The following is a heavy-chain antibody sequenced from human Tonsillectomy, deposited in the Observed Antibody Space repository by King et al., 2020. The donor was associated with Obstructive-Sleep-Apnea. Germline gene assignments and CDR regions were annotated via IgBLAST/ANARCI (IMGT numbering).Heavy chain of an antibody. J-gene: IGHJ4*02. D-gene: IGHD5-18*01. CDR1: GYSFTSYW. CDR2: IYPGDSDT. CDR3: ARQGEVDTAMVSPIDY. Sequence: VQLVESGAEVKKPGESLKISCKGSGYSFTSYWIGWVRQMPGKGLEWMGIIYPGDSDTRYSPSFQGRVTIPADKSISTAYLQGSSLKASDTAMYYCARQGEVDTAMVSPIDYWGQGTLVTVSS. V-gene: IGHV5-51*01.